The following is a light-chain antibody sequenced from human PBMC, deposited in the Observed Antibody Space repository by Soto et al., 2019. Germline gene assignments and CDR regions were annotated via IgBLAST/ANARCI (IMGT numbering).Light chain of an antibody. CDR2: AAS. CDR1: QGISSY. J-gene: IGKJ5*01. Sequence: IQLTQSPAARSASVGEGVTITCRASQGISSYLAWLQQKPGRAPKLLIYAASTLQSGVPSRFSGSGSGTDFTLTISSLQPEDFATYYCQQLDNFPLTFGQGTRLEIK. V-gene: IGKV1-9*01. CDR3: QQLDNFPLT.